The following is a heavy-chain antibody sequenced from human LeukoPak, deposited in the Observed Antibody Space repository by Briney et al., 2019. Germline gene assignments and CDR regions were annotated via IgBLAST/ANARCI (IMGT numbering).Heavy chain of an antibody. CDR3: AKGLRGYSYGKGGAIDY. CDR2: ISGSGGST. D-gene: IGHD5-18*01. CDR1: GFTFSSYG. Sequence: GGTLRLSCAASGFTFSSYGMSWVRQAPGKGLEWVSAISGSGGSTYYADSVKGRFTISRDNSKNTLYLQMNSLRAEDTAVYYCAKGLRGYSYGKGGAIDYWGQGTLVTVSS. J-gene: IGHJ4*02. V-gene: IGHV3-23*01.